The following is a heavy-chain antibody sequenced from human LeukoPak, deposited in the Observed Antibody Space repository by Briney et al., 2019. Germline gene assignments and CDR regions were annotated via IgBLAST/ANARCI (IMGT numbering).Heavy chain of an antibody. CDR1: GYTFTNFG. Sequence: GASVKVSCKAAGYTFTNFGISWVRQAPGQGLEWMGWISAYNGNTNYAQRLQGRVTMTTDTSTSTAYMELRSLRSDYTAVYYCARDRDYGDYNTQDLFVYWGQGTLVTVSS. J-gene: IGHJ4*02. CDR2: ISAYNGNT. CDR3: ARDRDYGDYNTQDLFVY. D-gene: IGHD4-17*01. V-gene: IGHV1-18*01.